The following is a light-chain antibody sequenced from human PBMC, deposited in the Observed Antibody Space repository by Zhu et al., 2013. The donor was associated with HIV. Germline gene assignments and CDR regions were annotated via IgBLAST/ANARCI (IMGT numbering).Light chain of an antibody. CDR2: EVS. CDR3: AAYDDSLNGWV. Sequence: QSALTQPASVSGSPGQSITISCTGTSSDVGSYNLVSWYQQHPGKAPKLMIYEVSKRPSGVSNRFSGSKSGNTASLTISGLQAEDEADYYCAAYDDSLNGWVFGGGTRLTVL. J-gene: IGLJ3*02. CDR1: SSDVGSYNL. V-gene: IGLV2-23*02.